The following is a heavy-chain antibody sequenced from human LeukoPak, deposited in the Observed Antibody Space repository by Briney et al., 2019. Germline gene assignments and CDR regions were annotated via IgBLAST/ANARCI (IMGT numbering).Heavy chain of an antibody. Sequence: SETLSLTCTVSGGSISSYYWSWIRQPAGKGLEWIGRIYTSGSTNYNPSLKSRVTMSVDTSKNQFSLKLSFVTAADTAVYYCARDFADDFWTMYNWFDPWGQGTLVTVSS. V-gene: IGHV4-4*07. CDR1: GGSISSYY. D-gene: IGHD3-3*01. J-gene: IGHJ5*02. CDR2: IYTSGST. CDR3: ARDFADDFWTMYNWFDP.